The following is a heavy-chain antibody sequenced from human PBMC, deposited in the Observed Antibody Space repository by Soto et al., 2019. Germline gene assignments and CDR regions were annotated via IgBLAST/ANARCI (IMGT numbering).Heavy chain of an antibody. Sequence: PSETLSLTCTVSGGSISSYYWSWIRQPPGKGLEWIGYIYYSGSTNYNPSLKSRVTISVDTSKNQFSLKLSSVTAADTAVYYCARRHGSGSYGNFDYWGQGTLVTVSS. D-gene: IGHD3-10*01. J-gene: IGHJ4*02. CDR1: GGSISSYY. CDR3: ARRHGSGSYGNFDY. CDR2: IYYSGST. V-gene: IGHV4-59*08.